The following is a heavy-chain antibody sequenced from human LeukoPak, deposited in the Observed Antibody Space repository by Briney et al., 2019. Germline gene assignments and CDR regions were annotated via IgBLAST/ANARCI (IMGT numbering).Heavy chain of an antibody. V-gene: IGHV3-23*01. CDR1: GFTFSRYA. CDR2: ISGSGGTT. D-gene: IGHD5-12*01. J-gene: IGHJ6*02. Sequence: GGSLRLSCAASGFTFSRYAMTWVRQAPGKGLEWVSGISGSGGTTFYADSVKGRVTVSRDNSKNTLYVQMNSLRDEDTAVYYCAKDRGYDFSYGMDVWGQGTTVTVSS. CDR3: AKDRGYDFSYGMDV.